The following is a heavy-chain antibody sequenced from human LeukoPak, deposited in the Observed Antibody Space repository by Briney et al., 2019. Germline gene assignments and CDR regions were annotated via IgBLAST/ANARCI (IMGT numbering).Heavy chain of an antibody. J-gene: IGHJ4*02. CDR3: ARAAYSGSYHSDY. CDR1: GGSISSSSFY. CDR2: IYYRGST. Sequence: SETLSLTCTVSGGSISSSSFYWGWIRQPPGKGLEWIGSIYYRGSTYYNPSLKSRVTISVDMSENQVSLKLRSVTAADTAVYYCARAAYSGSYHSDYWGQGTLVTVSS. D-gene: IGHD1-26*01. V-gene: IGHV4-39*07.